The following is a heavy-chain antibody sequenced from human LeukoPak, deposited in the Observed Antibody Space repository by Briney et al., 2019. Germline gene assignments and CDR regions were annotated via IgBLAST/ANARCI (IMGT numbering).Heavy chain of an antibody. CDR3: ALSVPGYYYGMDV. CDR2: IYYSGST. V-gene: IGHV4-31*03. J-gene: IGHJ6*02. Sequence: PSETLSLTCTVSGGSISSGGYYWSWIRQHPGKGMEWIGYIYYSGSTYYNPSLKSRVTISVDTSKNQFSLKLSSVTAADTAVYYCALSVPGYYYGMDVWGQGTTVTVSS. D-gene: IGHD3-16*01. CDR1: GGSISSGGYY.